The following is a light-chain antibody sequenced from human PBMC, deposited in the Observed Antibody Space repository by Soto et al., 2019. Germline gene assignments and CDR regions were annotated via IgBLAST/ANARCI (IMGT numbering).Light chain of an antibody. CDR1: SSDVGGYNY. V-gene: IGLV2-14*01. CDR2: DVS. J-gene: IGLJ1*01. CDR3: SSYTSSSTYV. Sequence: QSVLTQPASVSGSPGQSITISCTGTSSDVGGYNYVSGYQQHPGKAPKLMIYDVSNRPSGVSNRFSGSKSGNTASLTISGLQDEDEADYYCSSYTSSSTYVFGTGTKVTVL.